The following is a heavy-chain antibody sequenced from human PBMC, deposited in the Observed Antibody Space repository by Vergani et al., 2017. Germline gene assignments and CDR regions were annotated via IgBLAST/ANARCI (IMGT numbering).Heavy chain of an antibody. Sequence: QLQLQESGSGLVKPSQTLSLTCAVSGGSFSGDYWSWIRQPPGKGLEWIGEINHSGSTNYNPSLKSRVTISVDTSKNQFSLKLSSVTAADTAVYYCAREKYYYDSSGYSYGADYWGQGTLVTVSS. J-gene: IGHJ4*02. D-gene: IGHD3-22*01. CDR3: AREKYYYDSSGYSYGADY. V-gene: IGHV4-34*09. CDR2: INHSGST. CDR1: GGSFSGDY.